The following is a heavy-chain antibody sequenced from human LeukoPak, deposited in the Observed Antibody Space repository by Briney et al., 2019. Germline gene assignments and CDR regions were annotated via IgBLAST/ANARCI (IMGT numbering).Heavy chain of an antibody. Sequence: PGGSLRLSCAASGFTFSSYSMNWVRQAPGKGLEWVSSISSSSSYIYYADSVKGRFTISRDNAKNSLYLQMNSLRAEDTAVYYCAKDKGGLLWFGESNWGQGTLVTVSS. D-gene: IGHD3-10*01. CDR1: GFTFSSYS. CDR3: AKDKGGLLWFGESN. CDR2: ISSSSSYI. V-gene: IGHV3-21*04. J-gene: IGHJ4*02.